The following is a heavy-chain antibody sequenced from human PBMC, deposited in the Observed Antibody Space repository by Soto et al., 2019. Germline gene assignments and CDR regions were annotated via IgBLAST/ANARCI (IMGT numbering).Heavy chain of an antibody. CDR2: ISYDGTKK. D-gene: IGHD2-21*01. CDR3: SRGIKGGLDA. Sequence: QVQLAESGGGVVQPGRSLRLSCATSGFVSNDYDIHWVRQAPGKGLAWLASISYDGTKKYYAESVKGRFTISRDNSNNTLSLQLNGLGAEDTAVYYCSRGIKGGLDAWGPGTLVTVSS. CDR1: GFVSNDYD. J-gene: IGHJ5*02. V-gene: IGHV3-30*03.